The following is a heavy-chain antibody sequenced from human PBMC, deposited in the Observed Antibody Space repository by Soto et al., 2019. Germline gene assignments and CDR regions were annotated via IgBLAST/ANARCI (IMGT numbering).Heavy chain of an antibody. Sequence: GGSLRLSCAASGFTFSSYWMSWVRQAPGKGLEWVANIKQDGSEKYYVDSVKGRFTISRDNAKNSLYLQMNSLRAEDTAVYYCARVSIAVAGTDAFDIWGQGTMVTVSS. CDR2: IKQDGSEK. J-gene: IGHJ3*02. CDR3: ARVSIAVAGTDAFDI. CDR1: GFTFSSYW. D-gene: IGHD6-19*01. V-gene: IGHV3-7*01.